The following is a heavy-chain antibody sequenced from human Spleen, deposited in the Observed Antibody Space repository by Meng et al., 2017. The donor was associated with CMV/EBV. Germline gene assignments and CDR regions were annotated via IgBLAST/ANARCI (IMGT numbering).Heavy chain of an antibody. CDR2: ISWNRGSI. CDR3: ARGDYDFRYAFDI. J-gene: IGHJ3*02. Sequence: SLKISCAASGFTFDDFTMHWVRQPPGKGLEWVSGISWNRGSIGYADSVKGRFTISRDNAKNSLYLQMNSLRAEDTAVYYCARGDYDFRYAFDIWGQGTMVTVSS. D-gene: IGHD3-3*01. V-gene: IGHV3-9*01. CDR1: GFTFDDFT.